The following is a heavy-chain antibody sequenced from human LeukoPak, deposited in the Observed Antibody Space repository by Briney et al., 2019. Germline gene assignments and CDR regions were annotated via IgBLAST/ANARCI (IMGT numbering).Heavy chain of an antibody. CDR1: GFTFSDYY. V-gene: IGHV4-34*01. D-gene: IGHD3-10*01. CDR3: ARSMVRGVIIGYYYYYMDV. Sequence: GSLRLSCAASGFTFSDYYMSWIRQPPGKGLEWIGEINHSGSTNYNPSLKSRVTISVDTSKNQFSLKLSSVTAADTAVYYCARSMVRGVIIGYYYYYMDVWGKGTTVTISS. CDR2: INHSGST. J-gene: IGHJ6*03.